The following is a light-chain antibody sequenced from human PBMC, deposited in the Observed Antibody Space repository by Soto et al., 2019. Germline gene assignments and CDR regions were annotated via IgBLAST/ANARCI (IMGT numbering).Light chain of an antibody. J-gene: IGKJ4*01. CDR3: HHYYSYPPT. CDR2: AAS. Sequence: AIRMTQSPSSFSASTGDRVTITCRASQGISSYLAWYQQKPGKAPKLLISAASTLQSGVPSWFIGSGSGTDFTLTISCLQSEDFATYYCHHYYSYPPTFGGGTKVEIK. CDR1: QGISSY. V-gene: IGKV1-8*01.